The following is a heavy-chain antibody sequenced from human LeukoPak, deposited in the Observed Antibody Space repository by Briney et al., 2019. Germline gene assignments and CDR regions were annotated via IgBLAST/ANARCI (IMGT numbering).Heavy chain of an antibody. J-gene: IGHJ5*02. CDR3: ARDPNHRIVGARGWFDP. CDR2: ISAYNGNT. Sequence: ASVKVSCKASGYTFTSYGISWVRQAPGQGLEWMGWISAYNGNTNYAQKLQGRVTMTTDTSTSTAYMELRSLRSDDTAVYYCARDPNHRIVGARGWFDPWGQGTLVTVSS. D-gene: IGHD1-26*01. CDR1: GYTFTSYG. V-gene: IGHV1-18*01.